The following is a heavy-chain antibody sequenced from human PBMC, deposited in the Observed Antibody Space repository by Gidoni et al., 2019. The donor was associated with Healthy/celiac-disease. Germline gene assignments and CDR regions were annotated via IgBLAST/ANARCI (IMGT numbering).Heavy chain of an antibody. J-gene: IGHJ4*02. CDR1: GFTLSSYA. Sequence: QVQLVESGGGVVQPGRSLRLSCAASGFTLSSYAMHWVRQAPGKGLEWVAVISYDGSNKYYADSVKGRFTISRDNSKNTLYLQMNSLRAEDTAVYYCAREMVGVIRFDYWGQGTLVTVSS. CDR3: AREMVGVIRFDY. V-gene: IGHV3-30-3*01. CDR2: ISYDGSNK. D-gene: IGHD3-16*02.